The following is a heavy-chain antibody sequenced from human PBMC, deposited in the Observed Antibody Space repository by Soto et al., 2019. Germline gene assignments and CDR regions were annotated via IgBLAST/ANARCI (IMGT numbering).Heavy chain of an antibody. V-gene: IGHV3-23*01. J-gene: IGHJ4*02. CDR3: FRAYYHTVPGDY. CDR1: GFTFSSYA. D-gene: IGHD3-22*01. Sequence: EVQLLESGGGLVQPGGSLRLSCAASGFTFSSYAMSWVRQAPGKGLEWVSGISGSGGSTHYADSVKGRFTISRDNSKNTLYLQMDSLRDEDTAVYYCFRAYYHTVPGDYWGQGTLVTVSS. CDR2: ISGSGGST.